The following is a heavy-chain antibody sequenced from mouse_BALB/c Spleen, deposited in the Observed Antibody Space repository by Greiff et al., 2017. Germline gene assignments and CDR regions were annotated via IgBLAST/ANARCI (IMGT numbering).Heavy chain of an antibody. CDR2: ISYDGSN. V-gene: IGHV3-6*02. CDR3: ARGVLLRFYAMDY. Sequence: EVKLQESGPGLVKPSQSLSLTCSVTGYSITSGYYWNWIRQFPGNKLEWMGYISYDGSNNYNPSLKNRISITRDTSKNQFFLKLNSVTTEDTATYYCARGVLLRFYAMDYWGQGTSVTVSS. CDR1: GYSITSGYY. J-gene: IGHJ4*01. D-gene: IGHD1-1*01.